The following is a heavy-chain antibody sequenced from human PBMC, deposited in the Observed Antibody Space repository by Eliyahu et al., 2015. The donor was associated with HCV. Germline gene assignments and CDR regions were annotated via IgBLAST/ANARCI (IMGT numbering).Heavy chain of an antibody. CDR1: GGSISSSSYY. V-gene: IGHV4-39*07. J-gene: IGHJ4*02. CDR3: AKGYSSSWTRRGLIY. Sequence: QLQLQESGPGLVKPSETLSLTCTVSGGSISSSSYYWGWIRQPPGKGLEWIGGIYYSGSTYYNPSLKSRVTISVDTSKNQFSLKLSSVTAADTAVYYCAKGYSSSWTRRGLIYWGQGTLVTVSS. CDR2: IYYSGST. D-gene: IGHD6-13*01.